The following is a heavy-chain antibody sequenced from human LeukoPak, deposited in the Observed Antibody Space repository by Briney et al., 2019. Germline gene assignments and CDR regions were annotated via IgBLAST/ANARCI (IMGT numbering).Heavy chain of an antibody. CDR3: ARVPLVGANPTDY. D-gene: IGHD1-26*01. CDR1: GFTFSSYT. Sequence: GGSLRLSCAASGFTFSSYTMNWVRQAPGKGLEWVSSISSSSTYIYYADSVKGRFTISRDNAKNSLYLQMNSLRAEDTAVYYCARVPLVGANPTDYWGQGTLVTVSS. V-gene: IGHV3-21*01. CDR2: ISSSSTYI. J-gene: IGHJ4*02.